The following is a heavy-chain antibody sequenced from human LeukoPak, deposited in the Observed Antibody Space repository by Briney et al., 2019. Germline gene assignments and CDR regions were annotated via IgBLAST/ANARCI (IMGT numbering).Heavy chain of an antibody. CDR1: GFTFSNYA. CDR3: ARDLGQYYDTSDNWFDS. J-gene: IGHJ5*01. V-gene: IGHV3-23*01. D-gene: IGHD3-22*01. Sequence: GGSLRLSCAASGFTFSNYAMSWVRQAPGKGLEWVSTISGSGGSTYYADSVKGQFTISRDNAKNTLNLQMNSLRAEDTAVYYCARDLGQYYDTSDNWFDSWGQGTLVTVSS. CDR2: ISGSGGST.